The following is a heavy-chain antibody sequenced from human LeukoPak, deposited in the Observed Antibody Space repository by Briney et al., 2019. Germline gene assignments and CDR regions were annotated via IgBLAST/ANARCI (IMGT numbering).Heavy chain of an antibody. CDR2: IYTSGST. D-gene: IGHD6-13*01. CDR1: GGSISSGSYY. CDR3: ARNAAAGNNWFDP. Sequence: SETLSLTCTVSGGSISSGSYYWSWIRQPAGKGLEWIGRIYTSGSTNYNPSLKSRVSISVDTSKNQFSLKLSSVTAADTAVYYCARNAAAGNNWFDPWGQGTLVTVSS. V-gene: IGHV4-61*02. J-gene: IGHJ5*02.